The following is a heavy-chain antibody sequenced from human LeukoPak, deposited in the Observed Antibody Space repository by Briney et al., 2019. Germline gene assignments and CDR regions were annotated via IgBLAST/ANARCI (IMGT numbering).Heavy chain of an antibody. CDR3: ARDSPLVRGYGDC. J-gene: IGHJ4*02. CDR2: IKSKTDGGTT. CDR1: GLTFSNAW. D-gene: IGHD3-10*01. Sequence: PGGFLRLSCTASGLTFSNAWMSWVRQAPGKGLEWIGRIKSKTDGGTTDYSTPVKGRFTISRDDSKNTLYPQMNSLKTEDTAVYYCARDSPLVRGYGDCWGQGTLVTVSS. V-gene: IGHV3-15*01.